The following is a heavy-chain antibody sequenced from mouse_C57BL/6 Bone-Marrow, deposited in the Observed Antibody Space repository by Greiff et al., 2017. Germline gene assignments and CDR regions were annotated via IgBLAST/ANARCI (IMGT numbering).Heavy chain of an antibody. D-gene: IGHD1-1*01. V-gene: IGHV1-19*01. J-gene: IGHJ2*01. CDR2: INPYNGGT. CDR1: GYTFTDYY. Sequence: EVKLMESGPVLVKPGASVKMSCKASGYTFTDYYMNWVKQSHGKSLEWIGVINPYNGGTSYNQKFKGKATLTVDKSSSTAYMELNSLKSEDSAVYYCARCYYGSSYYFDYWGQGTTLTVSS. CDR3: ARCYYGSSYYFDY.